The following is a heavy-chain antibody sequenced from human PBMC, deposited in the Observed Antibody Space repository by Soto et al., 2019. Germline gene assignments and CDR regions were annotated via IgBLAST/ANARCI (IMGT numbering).Heavy chain of an antibody. CDR3: TKERGMGDTECFHH. Sequence: EVQLLESGGGLVQPGGSLRLSCAASGFTFNTYAMSWVRQAPGKGLEWISSISRSGRSTYYADSVKGRVTISRDNSENTLYLQMNRLRTEDTAVYYCTKERGMGDTECFHHWCQGVLVTVSS. CDR2: ISRSGRST. J-gene: IGHJ1*01. CDR1: GFTFNTYA. D-gene: IGHD3-16*01. V-gene: IGHV3-23*01.